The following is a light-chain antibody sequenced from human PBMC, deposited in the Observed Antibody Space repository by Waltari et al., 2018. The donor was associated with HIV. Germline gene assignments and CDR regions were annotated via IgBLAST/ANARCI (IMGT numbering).Light chain of an antibody. J-gene: IGLJ2*01. Sequence: QSALTQPASVSGSPGQSITIPCTGTSSDVGYNYVSWFQQHPGKVTKLIIYDIVKRPSGVSKRFSGSKSGNTASLTIAGLQAEDEADYYCCSYAGSSTLIFGGGTKLTVL. CDR3: CSYAGSSTLI. CDR1: SSDVGYNY. V-gene: IGLV2-23*02. CDR2: DIV.